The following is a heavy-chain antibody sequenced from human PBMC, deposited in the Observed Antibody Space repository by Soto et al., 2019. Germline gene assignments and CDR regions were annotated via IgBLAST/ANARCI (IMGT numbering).Heavy chain of an antibody. V-gene: IGHV1-18*01. D-gene: IGHD2-21*01. J-gene: IGHJ4*02. CDR2: ISGYNGNT. CDR1: GYTFTTYG. Sequence: QVQLVQSGAEVKKPGASVKVSCKTSGYTFTTYGVSWVRQAPGLGLEWMGWISGYNGNTNSAPKFQGRVSMTTDTSTSTAYMELRSLRSDDTAVYYCGSDERTYCGGDNCDHYFYYWGQGTRVTVSS. CDR3: GSDERTYCGGDNCDHYFYY.